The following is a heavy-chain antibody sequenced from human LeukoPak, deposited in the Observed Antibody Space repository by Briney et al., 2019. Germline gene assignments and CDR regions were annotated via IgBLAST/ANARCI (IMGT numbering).Heavy chain of an antibody. D-gene: IGHD3-9*01. V-gene: IGHV3-23*01. CDR1: GFTFSSYA. Sequence: GGSLRLSCAASGFTFSSYAMTWVRQAPGKGLEWVSAISNNGVSTYYADSVKGRFTISRDNSKNTLYLQMNSLRAEDTAVYYCAKDGYDILTPFDPWGQGTLVTVSS. CDR2: ISNNGVST. J-gene: IGHJ5*02. CDR3: AKDGYDILTPFDP.